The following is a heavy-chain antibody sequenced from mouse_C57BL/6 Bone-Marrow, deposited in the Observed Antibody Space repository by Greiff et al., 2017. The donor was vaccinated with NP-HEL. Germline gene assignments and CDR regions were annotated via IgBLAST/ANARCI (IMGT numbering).Heavy chain of an antibody. Sequence: EVKVEESGGGLVQPKGSLKLSCAASGFTFNTYAMHWVRQAPGKGLEWVARIRSKSSNYATYSAGSVKDRITISRDDSKSMLYLQMNNLITEDTAMYYCVRGGIYYYGSSYWYFYVGGTGTTVTVSS. D-gene: IGHD1-1*01. CDR2: IRSKSSNYAT. CDR3: VRGGIYYYGSSYWYFYV. CDR1: GFTFNTYA. V-gene: IGHV10-3*01. J-gene: IGHJ1*03.